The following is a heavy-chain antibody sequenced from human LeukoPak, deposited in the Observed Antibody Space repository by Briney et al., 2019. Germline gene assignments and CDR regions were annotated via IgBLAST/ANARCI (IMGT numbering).Heavy chain of an antibody. D-gene: IGHD3-10*01. Sequence: SETLSLTCTVSGYSISRGYYWGWIRRPPGKGREGIGVYHVGTTDYNPSLTSRVTISVEGCKKQSSLTWRSVAAEDTAVYYCARVNGWGRSTPKFDYWGQGTLATVSP. CDR1: GYSISRGYY. V-gene: IGHV4-38-2*02. CDR2: VYHVGTT. CDR3: ARVNGWGRSTPKFDY. J-gene: IGHJ4*02.